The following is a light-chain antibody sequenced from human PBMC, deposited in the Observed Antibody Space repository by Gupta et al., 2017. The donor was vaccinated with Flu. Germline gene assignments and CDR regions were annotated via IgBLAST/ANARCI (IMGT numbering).Light chain of an antibody. Sequence: PSSLSASVGDRVTITCRASQDISSYLAWYQQKAGKAPKLLIYAASSLQSGVPSRFSGSGSGAVFTLTISSLQPEDVGTYYCQKDNSAPRAFGGGTTVEIK. CDR1: QDISSY. CDR2: AAS. V-gene: IGKV1-27*01. CDR3: QKDNSAPRA. J-gene: IGKJ4*01.